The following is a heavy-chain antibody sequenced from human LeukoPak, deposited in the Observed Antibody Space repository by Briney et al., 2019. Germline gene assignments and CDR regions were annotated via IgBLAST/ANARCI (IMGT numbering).Heavy chain of an antibody. V-gene: IGHV3-9*01. CDR1: GFTFSSYS. J-gene: IGHJ4*02. CDR2: ISWNSGSI. CDR3: AKDSYGDYGGNFDY. D-gene: IGHD4-17*01. Sequence: GGSLRLSCAASGFTFSSYSMNWVRQAPGKGLEWVSGISWNSGSIGYADSVKGRFTISRDNAKNSLYLQMNSLRAEDTALYYCAKDSYGDYGGNFDYWGQGTLVTVSS.